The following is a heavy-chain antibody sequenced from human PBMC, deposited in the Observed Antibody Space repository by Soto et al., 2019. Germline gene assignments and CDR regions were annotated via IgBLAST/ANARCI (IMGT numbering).Heavy chain of an antibody. Sequence: GESLKISCKGSGYSFTSYWIGWVRQMPGKGLEWMGIIYPGDSDTRYSPSFQGQVTISADKSISTAYLQWSSLKASDTAMYYCARRPFEMATIAPFDHWGQGTLVTVSS. D-gene: IGHD6-13*01. CDR1: GYSFTSYW. J-gene: IGHJ4*02. CDR3: ARRPFEMATIAPFDH. CDR2: IYPGDSDT. V-gene: IGHV5-51*01.